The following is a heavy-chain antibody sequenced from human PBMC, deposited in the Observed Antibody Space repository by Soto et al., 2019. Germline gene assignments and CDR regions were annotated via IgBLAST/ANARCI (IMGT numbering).Heavy chain of an antibody. Sequence: ASVKVSCKAAGYTFTSYDINWVRQAPRQGPEWMGWINPNTGDAKYAQKFQGWVTLTRGTSISTAYMEMKRLKSDDTAVFYCVREGGTLGHSLGELFPTQNYHYYGMDVWGQGTTLTVSS. CDR3: VREGGTLGHSLGELFPTQNYHYYGMDV. CDR2: INPNTGDA. V-gene: IGHV1-2*04. CDR1: GYTFTSYD. J-gene: IGHJ6*02. D-gene: IGHD3-10*01.